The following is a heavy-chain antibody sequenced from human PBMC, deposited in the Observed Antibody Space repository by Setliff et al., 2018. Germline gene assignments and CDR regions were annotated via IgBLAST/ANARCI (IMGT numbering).Heavy chain of an antibody. Sequence: GGSLRLSCAASGFTFSNCWVSWVRQAPGKGLEWLASINPDASEKYYVDSVKGRFTISRDNAKNSLYLQMNSLRAEDTAVYYCARDVYDFRTGLAAPWGQGTLVTVSS. V-gene: IGHV3-7*01. CDR2: INPDASEK. CDR1: GFTFSNCW. CDR3: ARDVYDFRTGLAAP. J-gene: IGHJ5*02. D-gene: IGHD3-3*01.